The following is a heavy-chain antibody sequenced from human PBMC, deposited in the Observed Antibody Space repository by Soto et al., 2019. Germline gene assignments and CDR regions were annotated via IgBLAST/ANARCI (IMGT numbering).Heavy chain of an antibody. J-gene: IGHJ4*02. D-gene: IGHD6-13*01. CDR1: GYTFTSYD. Sequence: ASVKVSCKASGYTFTSYDINWVRQATGQGLEWMGILNPTSGSTDYAQKFQGRVTSTMDTSTGTVYMELSSLRFDDTAVYYCARDLAAGDYWGQGTLVTVSS. CDR3: ARDLAAGDY. V-gene: IGHV1-46*01. CDR2: LNPTSGST.